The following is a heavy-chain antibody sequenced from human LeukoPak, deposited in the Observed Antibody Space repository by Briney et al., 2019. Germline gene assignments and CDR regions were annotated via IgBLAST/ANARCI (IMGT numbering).Heavy chain of an antibody. Sequence: PSQTLSLTCTVSGGSISSGGYYWSWIRQPPGKGLEWIGYIYHSGSTYYNPSLKSRVTISVDTSKNQFSLKLGSVTAADTAVYYCAGTIFGGYYMDVWGKGTTVTVSS. J-gene: IGHJ6*03. V-gene: IGHV4-30-2*01. D-gene: IGHD3-3*01. CDR3: AGTIFGGYYMDV. CDR1: GGSISSGGYY. CDR2: IYHSGST.